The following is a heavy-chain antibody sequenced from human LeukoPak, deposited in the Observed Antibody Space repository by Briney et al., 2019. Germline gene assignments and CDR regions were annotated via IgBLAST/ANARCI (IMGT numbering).Heavy chain of an antibody. CDR3: ARFHSNVFDR. Sequence: PGGSLRLSRATSGFIFSNFEMNWVRQAPGKGLEWVSYISSSGSSIYYADSVKGRFTISRDSAKNSLYLQMNSLRVEDTAVYYCARFHSNVFDRWGQGTLVTVSS. V-gene: IGHV3-48*03. D-gene: IGHD4-11*01. CDR2: ISSSGSSI. CDR1: GFIFSNFE. J-gene: IGHJ5*02.